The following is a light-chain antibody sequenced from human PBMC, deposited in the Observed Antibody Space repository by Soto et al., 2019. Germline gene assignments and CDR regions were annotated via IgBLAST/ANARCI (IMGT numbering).Light chain of an antibody. V-gene: IGKV1-5*03. CDR3: QQYSAYPLT. Sequence: DIQLTQSPSTLSESVGDRVTITCRASQNINGYLAWYQQKPGKAPKLLIYWASSLISGVPSRFAGGESGTEFTLTISSLQPDDFATYYCQQYSAYPLTFGGGTKV. J-gene: IGKJ4*01. CDR2: WAS. CDR1: QNINGY.